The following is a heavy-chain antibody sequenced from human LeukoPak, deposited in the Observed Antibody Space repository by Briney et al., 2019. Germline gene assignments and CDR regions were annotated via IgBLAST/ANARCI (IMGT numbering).Heavy chain of an antibody. CDR3: ARVGVPAAGHFDC. Sequence: GGSLRLSCAASGFTFSSYEMNWVRQAPGKGLEWVSYISSSGSTIYYADSVKGRFTISRDNAKNSLYLQMNSLRAEDTAVYYCARVGVPAAGHFDCWGQGTLVTVSS. V-gene: IGHV3-48*03. J-gene: IGHJ4*02. CDR1: GFTFSSYE. D-gene: IGHD2-2*01. CDR2: ISSSGSTI.